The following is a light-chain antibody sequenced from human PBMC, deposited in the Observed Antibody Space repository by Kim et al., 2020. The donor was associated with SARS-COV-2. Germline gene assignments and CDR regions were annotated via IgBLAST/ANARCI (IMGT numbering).Light chain of an antibody. CDR3: SSYTSTTSVV. Sequence: GKSVTIFCTGTGSYVGGYNYVSWYQQHPGKAPKLLIYDVSNRPSGVSNRFSGSKSGNTASLTISGLQAEDEADYYCSSYTSTTSVVFGGGTQLTVL. V-gene: IGLV2-14*03. J-gene: IGLJ2*01. CDR1: GSYVGGYNY. CDR2: DVS.